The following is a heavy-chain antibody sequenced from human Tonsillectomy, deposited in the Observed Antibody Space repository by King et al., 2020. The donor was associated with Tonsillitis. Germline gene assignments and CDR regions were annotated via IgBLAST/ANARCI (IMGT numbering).Heavy chain of an antibody. CDR1: GVSLSNTRMG. J-gene: IGHJ3*02. V-gene: IGHV2-26*01. Sequence: TLKESGPVLVKPTETLTLTCTVSGVSLSNTRMGVSWIRQPPGKALEWLAHVFSNDHRSYSTSLKSRLTISKETSKSQVVLTMTNMDPVDTGTYYCAHYHYDSSGYYYAFDMWGQGTVVTVSS. CDR3: AHYHYDSSGYYYAFDM. CDR2: VFSNDHR. D-gene: IGHD3-22*01.